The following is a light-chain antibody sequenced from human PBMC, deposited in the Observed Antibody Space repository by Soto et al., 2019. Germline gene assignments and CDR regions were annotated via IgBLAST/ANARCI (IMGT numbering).Light chain of an antibody. J-gene: IGLJ2*01. Sequence: QSVLTQPASVSGSPGQSITIYCTGSSSDVGGYNYVSWYQQHPGRAPKLMIYEVSNRPSGVSNRFSGSKSGNTASLTISGLQAEDEADYYCSSHTSSTTLVFGGGTKLTVL. CDR3: SSHTSSTTLV. CDR2: EVS. CDR1: SSDVGGYNY. V-gene: IGLV2-14*01.